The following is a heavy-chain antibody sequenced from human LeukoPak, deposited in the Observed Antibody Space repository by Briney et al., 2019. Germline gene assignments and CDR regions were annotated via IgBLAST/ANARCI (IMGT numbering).Heavy chain of an antibody. CDR1: GFTFSSYW. CDR3: ARVPVCSGGSCYSVYTFDI. J-gene: IGHJ3*02. CDR2: IKQDGSEK. Sequence: GGSLRLSCAASGFTFSSYWMSWVRQAPGKGLEWVANIKQDGSEKYYVDSVKGRFTIPRDNAENSLYLQMNSLRAEDTAVYYCARVPVCSGGSCYSVYTFDIWGQGTMVTVSS. D-gene: IGHD2-15*01. V-gene: IGHV3-7*01.